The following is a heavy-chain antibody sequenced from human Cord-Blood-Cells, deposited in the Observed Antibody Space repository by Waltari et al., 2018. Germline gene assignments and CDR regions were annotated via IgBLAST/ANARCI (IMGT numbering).Heavy chain of an antibody. CDR2: IYYSGST. D-gene: IGHD3-3*01. V-gene: IGHV4-61*01. J-gene: IGHJ4*02. Sequence: QVQLQESGPGLVKPSETLSLTCTVSGGSVSSGSYYWSWIRQPPGKGLEWIGYIYYSGSTNYNPSLKSRVTISVDTSKNQFSLKLSSVTAADTAVYYCARGRTYYDFWSGYYYFDYWGQRTLVTVSS. CDR1: GGSVSSGSYY. CDR3: ARGRTYYDFWSGYYYFDY.